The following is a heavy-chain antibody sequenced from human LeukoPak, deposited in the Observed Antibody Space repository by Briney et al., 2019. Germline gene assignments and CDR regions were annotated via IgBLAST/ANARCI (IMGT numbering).Heavy chain of an antibody. CDR3: ARDLRLAV. CDR2: INHSGST. Sequence: SETLSLTCAVYGGSFSGYYWSWIRQPPGKGLEWIGEINHSGSTNYNPSLKSRVTISVDTSKNQFSLRLSSVTAADTAVYYCARDLRLAVWGQGTTVTVSS. V-gene: IGHV4-34*01. D-gene: IGHD3-16*01. J-gene: IGHJ6*02. CDR1: GGSFSGYY.